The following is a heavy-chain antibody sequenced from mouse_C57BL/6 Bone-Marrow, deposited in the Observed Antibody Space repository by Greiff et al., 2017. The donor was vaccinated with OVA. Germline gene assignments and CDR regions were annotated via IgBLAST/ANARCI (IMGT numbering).Heavy chain of an antibody. J-gene: IGHJ4*01. Sequence: QVQLQQPGAELVMPGASVKLSCKASGYTFTSYWMHWVKQRPGQGLEWIGEIDPSDSYTNYNQKFKGKSTLTVDKSSSTAYMQLSSLTSEDSAVYYCARPHYYGSSKDYAMDYWGQGTSVTVPS. D-gene: IGHD1-1*01. CDR1: GYTFTSYW. CDR2: IDPSDSYT. CDR3: ARPHYYGSSKDYAMDY. V-gene: IGHV1-69*01.